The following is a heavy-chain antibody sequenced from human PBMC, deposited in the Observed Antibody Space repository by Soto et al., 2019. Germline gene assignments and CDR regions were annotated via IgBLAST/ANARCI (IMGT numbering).Heavy chain of an antibody. J-gene: IGHJ4*02. CDR1: GFTFSSYG. CDR2: IRSDGSNK. Sequence: GGSLRLSCAASGFTFSSYGVHWVRQAPGKGLEWVAVIRSDGSNKYYADSVKGRFTISRDNSKNTLYLQMNSLRAEDTAVYYCARGLAAAGTAYYLDYWGQGTLVTVSS. D-gene: IGHD6-13*01. CDR3: ARGLAAAGTAYYLDY. V-gene: IGHV3-33*01.